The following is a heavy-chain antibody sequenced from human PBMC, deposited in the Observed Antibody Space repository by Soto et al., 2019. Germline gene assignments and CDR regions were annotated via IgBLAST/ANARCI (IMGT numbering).Heavy chain of an antibody. J-gene: IGHJ4*02. D-gene: IGHD3-9*01. CDR3: ARLEGLATISYYFDF. V-gene: IGHV4-39*01. CDR2: IYYRGNA. CDR1: DDSINSDKYY. Sequence: PSETLSLTCSVSDDSINSDKYYWGWIRQPPGKGLEWIGSIYYRGNAYYNPSLQTRVTISLDKSKSQFSLKPNSVTAADPAVYFCARLEGLATISYYFDFWGPGALVTVSS.